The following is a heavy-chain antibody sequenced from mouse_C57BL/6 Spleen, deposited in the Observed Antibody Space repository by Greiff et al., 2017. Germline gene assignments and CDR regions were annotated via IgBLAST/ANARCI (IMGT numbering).Heavy chain of an antibody. J-gene: IGHJ3*01. CDR1: GFTFSSYG. CDR3: ASGGSSYEGFAY. D-gene: IGHD1-1*01. V-gene: IGHV5-6*02. Sequence: DVKLVESGGDLVKPGGSLKLSCAASGFTFSSYGMSWVRQTPDKRLEWVATISSGGSYTYYPDSVKGRFTISRDNAKNTLYLQMSSLKSEDTAMYCCASGGSSYEGFAYWGQGTLVTVYA. CDR2: ISSGGSYT.